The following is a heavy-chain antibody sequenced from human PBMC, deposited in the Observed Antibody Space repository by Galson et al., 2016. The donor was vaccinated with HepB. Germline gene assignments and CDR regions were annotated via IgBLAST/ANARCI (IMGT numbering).Heavy chain of an antibody. J-gene: IGHJ3*01. CDR1: GYILTNYG. V-gene: IGHV1-18*01. CDR2: ISVYNGNT. CDR3: AMTYPNFGPSDAFDV. D-gene: IGHD3-3*01. Sequence: SVKVSCKASGYILTNYGISWVRQAPGQGLEWMGWISVYNGNTNYEQKVQDRVIMTIDRSTTTVYMELRSLRSDDTAIYYCAMTYPNFGPSDAFDVWGQGTMVIVSS.